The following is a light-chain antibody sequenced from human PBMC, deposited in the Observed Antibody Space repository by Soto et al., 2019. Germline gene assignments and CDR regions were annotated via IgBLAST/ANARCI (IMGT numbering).Light chain of an antibody. CDR2: GNS. V-gene: IGLV1-40*01. Sequence: QSVLTQPPSVSGAPGQTVTISCTGGSSNIGAGHDVHWFQQIPGAAPKLLIYGNSNRPSGIPDRFSASKSDSSAALTINGLQAEDEADYHCQSYDNGLGGSRIFGGGTKL. CDR3: QSYDNGLGGSRI. CDR1: SSNIGAGHD. J-gene: IGLJ2*01.